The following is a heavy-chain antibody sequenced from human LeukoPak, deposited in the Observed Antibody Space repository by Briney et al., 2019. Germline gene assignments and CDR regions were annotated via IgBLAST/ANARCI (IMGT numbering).Heavy chain of an antibody. V-gene: IGHV1-24*01. CDR2: FDPENAEI. J-gene: IGHJ4*02. Sequence: ASVRVSCKLSGNTLRELPIQWVRQAGGKGLEWMAGFDPENAEIVYAQKFQGRVTMTEDTSTNTAYMELTSLTSDDTALYYCATRGSDFWSGFDYWGQGTQVTVSS. D-gene: IGHD3-3*01. CDR1: GNTLRELP. CDR3: ATRGSDFWSGFDY.